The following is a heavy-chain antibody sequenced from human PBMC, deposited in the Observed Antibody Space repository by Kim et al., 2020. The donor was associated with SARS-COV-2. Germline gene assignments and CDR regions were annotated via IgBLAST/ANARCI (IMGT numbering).Heavy chain of an antibody. Sequence: VKGRFTISRDNAKNSLYLQMNSLRAEDTAVYYCARDRDIAVAGYDAFDIWGQGTMVTVSS. J-gene: IGHJ3*02. V-gene: IGHV3-48*03. D-gene: IGHD6-19*01. CDR3: ARDRDIAVAGYDAFDI.